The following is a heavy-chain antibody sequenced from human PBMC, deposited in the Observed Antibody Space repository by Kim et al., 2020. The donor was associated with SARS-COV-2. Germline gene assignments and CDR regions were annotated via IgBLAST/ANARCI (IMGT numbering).Heavy chain of an antibody. V-gene: IGHV4-34*01. J-gene: IGHJ5*02. Sequence: PSLKSRVTISVDMSKKQFCLKLSAVTAADTAVYYCARGVVVAATPRWFDPWGQGTLVTVSS. CDR3: ARGVVVAATPRWFDP. D-gene: IGHD2-15*01.